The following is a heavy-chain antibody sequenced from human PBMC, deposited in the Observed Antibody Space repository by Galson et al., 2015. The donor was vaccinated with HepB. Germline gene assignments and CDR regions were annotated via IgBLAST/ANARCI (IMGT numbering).Heavy chain of an antibody. V-gene: IGHV3-30*18. CDR3: AKDESAYCAGNCYLAPLFDY. D-gene: IGHD2-21*02. CDR2: ISYAGRHK. Sequence: SLRLSCAASGFTFGSYGMHWVRQAPGKGLEWVAFISYAGRHKYYADSVTGRFTISRDNSEDVLYLQMNSLRTDDTAVYYCAKDESAYCAGNCYLAPLFDYWGQGTLVTVSS. J-gene: IGHJ4*02. CDR1: GFTFGSYG.